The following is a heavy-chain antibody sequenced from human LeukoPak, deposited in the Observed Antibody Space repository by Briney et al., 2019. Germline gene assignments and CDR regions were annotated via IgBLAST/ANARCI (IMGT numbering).Heavy chain of an antibody. CDR3: ARDRGDYYYYMDV. CDR2: ISWNRGSI. Sequence: GGSLRLSCAASGFTFDDYAMHWVRQAPGKGLEWVSGISWNRGSIGYADSVKGRFTISRDNAKNSLYLQMNSLRAEDTAVYYCARDRGDYYYYMDVWGKGTTVTVSS. V-gene: IGHV3-9*01. CDR1: GFTFDDYA. D-gene: IGHD7-27*01. J-gene: IGHJ6*03.